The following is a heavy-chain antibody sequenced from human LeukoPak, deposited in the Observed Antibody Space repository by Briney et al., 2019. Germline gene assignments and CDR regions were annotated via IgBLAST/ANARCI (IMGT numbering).Heavy chain of an antibody. CDR3: ARDVRVRYYDSSGYYS. CDR2: ISGSGGST. J-gene: IGHJ4*02. CDR1: GFTFSSYA. V-gene: IGHV3-23*01. D-gene: IGHD3-22*01. Sequence: GGSLRLSCAASGFTFSSYAMSWVRQAPGKGLEWVSAISGSGGSTYYADSVKGRFTISRDNSKNTLYLRMNSLRAEDTAVYYCARDVRVRYYDSSGYYSWGQGTLVTVSS.